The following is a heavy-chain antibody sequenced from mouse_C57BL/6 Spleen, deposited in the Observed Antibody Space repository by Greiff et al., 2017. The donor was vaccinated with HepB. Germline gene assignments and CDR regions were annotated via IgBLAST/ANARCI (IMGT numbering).Heavy chain of an antibody. D-gene: IGHD1-1*01. CDR3: ASSSFITTVVATDYFDY. V-gene: IGHV1-81*01. CDR2: IYPRSGNT. Sequence: QVQLQQSGAELARPGASVKLSCKASGYTFTSYGISWVKQSTGQGLEWIGEIYPRSGNTYYNEKFKGKATLTADKSSSTAYMELRSLTSEDSAVYFCASSSFITTVVATDYFDYWGQGTTLTVSS. J-gene: IGHJ2*01. CDR1: GYTFTSYG.